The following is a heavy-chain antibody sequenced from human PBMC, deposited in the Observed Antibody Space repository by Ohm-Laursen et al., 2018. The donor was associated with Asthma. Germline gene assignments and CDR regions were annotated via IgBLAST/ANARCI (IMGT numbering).Heavy chain of an antibody. CDR1: GDTFNIFGNSW. CDR3: ATEAWWRSDY. CDR2: MPPVGGAP. V-gene: IGHV3-7*02. Sequence: SLRLSCTASGDTFNIFGNSWMAWVRPAPGEGLEWLAKMPPVGGAPVYVDSVKGRFTISRDNAKSSLYLQLNSLRAEDTAIYYCATEAWWRSDYWGQGSLVTVSS. J-gene: IGHJ4*02. D-gene: IGHD2-8*02.